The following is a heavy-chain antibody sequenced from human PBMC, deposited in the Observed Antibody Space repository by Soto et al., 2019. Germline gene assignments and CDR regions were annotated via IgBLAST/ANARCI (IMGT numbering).Heavy chain of an antibody. Sequence: EVQLLESGGGLVQPGGSLRLSCAASGFTFSHYSMAWVRQTPEKGLEWVSGMSISGEKTFYADFVKDRFTVSRDSPKNTVYLQMNTLRAEDTAIYYCTRWDGFADLWGQGTLVTVSS. J-gene: IGHJ4*02. V-gene: IGHV3-23*01. CDR1: GFTFSHYS. CDR3: TRWDGFADL. CDR2: MSISGEKT. D-gene: IGHD1-26*01.